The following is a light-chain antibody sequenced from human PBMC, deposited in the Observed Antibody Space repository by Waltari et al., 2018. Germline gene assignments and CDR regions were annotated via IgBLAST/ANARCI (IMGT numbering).Light chain of an antibody. J-gene: IGKJ4*01. V-gene: IGKV1-39*01. CDR3: QQSYNATLT. Sequence: DIQMTQSPSSLSASVGDRVTITCRASQRISTYLNWYQQKPGKAPKLLIYPASNLENGVPSRFSASGSGTDFTLTISSLQPEDFATYYCQQSYNATLTFGGGTKVEI. CDR1: QRISTY. CDR2: PAS.